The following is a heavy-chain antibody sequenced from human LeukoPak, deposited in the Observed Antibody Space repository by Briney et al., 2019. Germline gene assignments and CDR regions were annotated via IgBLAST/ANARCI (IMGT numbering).Heavy chain of an antibody. CDR1: GGSISSYY. V-gene: IGHV4-34*01. D-gene: IGHD6-6*01. Sequence: SETLSLTCTVSGGSISSYYWSWIRQPPGKGLEWIGEINHSGSTNYNPSLKSRVTISVDTSKNQFSLKLSSVTAADTAVYYCAREGYSSSIWFDPWGQGTLVTVSS. CDR2: INHSGST. CDR3: AREGYSSSIWFDP. J-gene: IGHJ5*02.